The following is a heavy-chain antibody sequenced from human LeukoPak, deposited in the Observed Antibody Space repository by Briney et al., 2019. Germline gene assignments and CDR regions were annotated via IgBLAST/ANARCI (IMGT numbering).Heavy chain of an antibody. CDR2: IYPGDSDT. CDR1: GYRFTNYW. Sequence: GESLKISCKGSGYRFTNYWIGWVRQMPGKGLEWMGIIYPGDSDTTYSPSFQGQVTISADKSINTAYLQWSSLKASDTAMYYCARRAEYYYMDVWGKGTTVTVSS. D-gene: IGHD1-14*01. V-gene: IGHV5-51*01. CDR3: ARRAEYYYMDV. J-gene: IGHJ6*03.